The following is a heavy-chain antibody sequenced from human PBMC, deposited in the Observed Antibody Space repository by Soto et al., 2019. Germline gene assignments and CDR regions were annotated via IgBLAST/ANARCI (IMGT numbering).Heavy chain of an antibody. V-gene: IGHV1-2*02. Sequence: GAAVKVSCKASGYTFTGYYMHWVRQAPGQGLEWMGWINPNSGSTYYADSVKGRFTISRDNSKNTLYLQMNSLRAEDTAVYNCAKVFLVLQNFDYWGQGTLVTVSS. CDR2: INPNSGST. D-gene: IGHD6-13*01. CDR3: AKVFLVLQNFDY. J-gene: IGHJ4*02. CDR1: GYTFTGYY.